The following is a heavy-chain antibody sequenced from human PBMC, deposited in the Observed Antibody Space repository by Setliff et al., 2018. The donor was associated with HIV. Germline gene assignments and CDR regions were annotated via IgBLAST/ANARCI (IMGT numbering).Heavy chain of an antibody. CDR3: ARDGYSSSWYVISGSFDY. CDR1: GGSFSGYY. D-gene: IGHD6-13*01. V-gene: IGHV4-34*12. J-gene: IGHJ4*02. CDR2: IIHSGST. Sequence: SETLSLTCAVYGGSFSGYYWSWIRQPPGKGLEWIGEIIHSGSTNYNPSLKSRVTISVDTSENQFSLKLSSVTAADTAVYYCARDGYSSSWYVISGSFDYWGQGILVTVSS.